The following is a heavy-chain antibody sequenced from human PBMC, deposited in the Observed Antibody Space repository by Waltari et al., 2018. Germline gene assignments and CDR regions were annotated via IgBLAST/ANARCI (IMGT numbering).Heavy chain of an antibody. V-gene: IGHV3-30*02. J-gene: IGHJ4*02. Sequence: QVQLVESGGGVVQPGGSLRLSCAASGFTFSSYGMHWFRQAPGKGLEWVAFIRYDGSNKYYADSVKGRFTISRDNSKNTLYLQMNSLRAEDTAVYYCAKTWFRELFPFDYWGQGTLVTVSS. CDR1: GFTFSSYG. D-gene: IGHD3-10*01. CDR2: IRYDGSNK. CDR3: AKTWFRELFPFDY.